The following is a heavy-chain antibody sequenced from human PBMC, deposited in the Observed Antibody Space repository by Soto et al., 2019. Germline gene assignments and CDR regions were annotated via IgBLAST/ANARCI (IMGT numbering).Heavy chain of an antibody. J-gene: IGHJ6*04. D-gene: IGHD3-10*01. CDR3: AKDFHTNMALMDV. Sequence: EVQLVESGGDLVQPGRSLRLSCAASGFTFDDYAMHWVRQVPGKGLEWVAGINWDSDTIAYAASVRGRVTISRENAKNSLYLQMYSLRAEDTALYYCAKDFHTNMALMDVWGKGTTVTVSS. CDR2: INWDSDTI. V-gene: IGHV3-9*01. CDR1: GFTFDDYA.